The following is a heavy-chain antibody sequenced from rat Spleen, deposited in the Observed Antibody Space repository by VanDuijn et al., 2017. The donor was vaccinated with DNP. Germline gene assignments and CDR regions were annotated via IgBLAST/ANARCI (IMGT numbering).Heavy chain of an antibody. CDR1: GYFITNNY. J-gene: IGHJ1*01. CDR2: ISYIGST. CDR3: ARGLNYGGYNYYWYFDF. Sequence: DVQLQESGPGLVKPSQSLSLTCSVTGYFITNNYWAWIRKFPGNKMEWMGYISYIGSTGYNPSLKSRISISRDTSKNQFFLQLISVTTEDTATYYCARGLNYGGYNYYWYFDFWGPGTMVTVSS. V-gene: IGHV3-1*01. D-gene: IGHD1-11*01.